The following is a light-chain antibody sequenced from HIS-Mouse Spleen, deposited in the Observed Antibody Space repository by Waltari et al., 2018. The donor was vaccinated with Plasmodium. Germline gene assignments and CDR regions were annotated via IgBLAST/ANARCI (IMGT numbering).Light chain of an antibody. CDR3: SSYAGSNNLV. CDR1: SSAVGGYNY. Sequence: QSALTQPPSASGSPGQSVTISCTRTSSAVGGYNYISRYKHHPGKAPKLLIYEVSKRPSGVPDRFSGSKSGNTASLTVSGLQAEDEADYYCSSYAGSNNLVFGGGTKLTVL. CDR2: EVS. V-gene: IGLV2-8*01. J-gene: IGLJ2*01.